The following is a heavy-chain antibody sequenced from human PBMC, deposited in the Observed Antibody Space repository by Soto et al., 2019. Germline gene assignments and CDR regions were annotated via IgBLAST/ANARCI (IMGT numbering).Heavy chain of an antibody. CDR3: ARGAALDAFDI. Sequence: ASVKVSCKVSGYTLTELSMHWVRQAPGKGLEWMGGFDPEDGSTSYAQKFQGRVTMTRDTSTSTVYMELSSLRSEDTAVYYCARGAALDAFDIWGQGTMVTVSS. CDR1: GYTLTELS. J-gene: IGHJ3*02. V-gene: IGHV1-24*01. CDR2: FDPEDGST. D-gene: IGHD6-25*01.